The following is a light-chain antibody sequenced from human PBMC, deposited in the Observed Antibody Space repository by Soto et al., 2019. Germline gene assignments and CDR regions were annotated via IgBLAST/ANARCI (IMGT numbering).Light chain of an antibody. J-gene: IGKJ5*01. CDR2: GAS. CDR1: QSVSSSY. V-gene: IGKV3-20*01. Sequence: IVLSQSPGTLSLSPGERATVSYRASQSVSSSYLAWYQQKPGQAPRLLIYGASSRATGIPDRFSGSGSGTDFTLTISRLEPEDFAVYYCQQYGSSPRTFGQGTRLEIK. CDR3: QQYGSSPRT.